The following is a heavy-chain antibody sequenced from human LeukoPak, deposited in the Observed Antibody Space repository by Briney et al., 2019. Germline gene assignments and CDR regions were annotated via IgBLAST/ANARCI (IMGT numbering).Heavy chain of an antibody. CDR1: GFTFSDYY. D-gene: IGHD3-3*01. Sequence: PGGSLRLSCAASGFTFSDYYMSWIRQPPGKGLAWVSYISSSGSTIYYADSVKDRFTISRDNASNSLYLQMNGLRAEDTAVYYLPRVVRWPNSFDIWGEGTTVTLPS. CDR3: PRVVRWPNSFDI. CDR2: ISSSGSTI. J-gene: IGHJ3*02. V-gene: IGHV3-11*01.